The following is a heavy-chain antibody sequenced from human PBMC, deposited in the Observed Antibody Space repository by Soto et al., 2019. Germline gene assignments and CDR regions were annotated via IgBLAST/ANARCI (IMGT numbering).Heavy chain of an antibody. CDR1: GGTFSSYA. J-gene: IGHJ2*01. CDR3: ARFKQQLPGRDWYFDL. V-gene: IGHV1-69*01. Sequence: QVQLVQSGAEVKKPGSSVKVSCKASGGTFSSYAISWVRQAPGQGLEWMGGIIPIFGTANYAQKFQARVTITADESTSTAYMELSSLRSEDTAVYYCARFKQQLPGRDWYFDLWGRGTLVTVSS. D-gene: IGHD6-13*01. CDR2: IIPIFGTA.